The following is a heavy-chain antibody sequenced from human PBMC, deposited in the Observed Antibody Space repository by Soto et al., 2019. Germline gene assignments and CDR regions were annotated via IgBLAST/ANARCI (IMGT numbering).Heavy chain of an antibody. V-gene: IGHV1-3*01. CDR3: ARDRCSGDCNAFDY. Sequence: QVQVVQSGAEVKKPGASVKVSCKASGFTFTTYAIHWVRQAPGQRLEWMGWIHAGNGNTKSSQKFQDRLTITRVTSASIAYMELSSLRSEVSAVYYCARDRCSGDCNAFDYWGQGTLVTVSS. CDR2: IHAGNGNT. CDR1: GFTFTTYA. J-gene: IGHJ4*02. D-gene: IGHD2-21*02.